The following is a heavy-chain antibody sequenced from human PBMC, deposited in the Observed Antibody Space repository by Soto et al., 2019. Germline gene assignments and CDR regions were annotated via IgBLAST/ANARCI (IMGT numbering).Heavy chain of an antibody. V-gene: IGHV4-39*01. CDR2: IYYSGST. Sequence: SETLSLTCTVSGGSISSGSYYWGWIRQPPGKGLEWIGSIYYSGSTYYNPSLKSRVTISVDTSKNQFSLKLSSVTAADTAVYYCARHRAYSSGWATAGYYGMDVWGQGTTVTVSS. D-gene: IGHD6-19*01. J-gene: IGHJ6*02. CDR3: ARHRAYSSGWATAGYYGMDV. CDR1: GGSISSGSYY.